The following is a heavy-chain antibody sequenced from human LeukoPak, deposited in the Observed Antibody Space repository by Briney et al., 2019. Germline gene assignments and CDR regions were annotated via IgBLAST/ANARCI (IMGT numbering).Heavy chain of an antibody. Sequence: GRSLRLSCAASGFTFDDYAMHWVRQAPGKGLEWVSGISWNSGSTYYADSVKGRFTISRDNSKNTLYLQMNSLRAEDTAVYYCAKVREQLVLLHSVPDYWGQGTLVTVS. J-gene: IGHJ4*02. D-gene: IGHD6-13*01. CDR1: GFTFDDYA. CDR3: AKVREQLVLLHSVPDY. CDR2: ISWNSGST. V-gene: IGHV3-9*01.